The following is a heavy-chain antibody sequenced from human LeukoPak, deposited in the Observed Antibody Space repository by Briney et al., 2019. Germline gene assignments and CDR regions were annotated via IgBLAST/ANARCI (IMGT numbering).Heavy chain of an antibody. J-gene: IGHJ4*02. V-gene: IGHV1-69*13. Sequence: ASVKVSCKASGGTFSSYAISWVRQAPGQGREWMGGIIPIFGTANYAQKFQGRVTITADESTSTAYMELRSLRSDDTAVYYCATSLLGVFDYWGQGTLVTVSS. CDR3: ATSLLGVFDY. CDR1: GGTFSSYA. CDR2: IIPIFGTA.